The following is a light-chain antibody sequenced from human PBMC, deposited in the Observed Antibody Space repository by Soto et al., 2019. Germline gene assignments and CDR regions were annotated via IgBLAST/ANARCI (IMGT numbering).Light chain of an antibody. Sequence: EIVMTQSPATLSVSPGERATLSCRASQRVSRNLAWYQQKPGQAPRLLIYGASTRATGIPARFSGSGSETEFTLTISSPQSEDFAVYYCQQYNNWPPYTFGQGTKVDIK. CDR2: GAS. CDR1: QRVSRN. J-gene: IGKJ2*01. V-gene: IGKV3-15*01. CDR3: QQYNNWPPYT.